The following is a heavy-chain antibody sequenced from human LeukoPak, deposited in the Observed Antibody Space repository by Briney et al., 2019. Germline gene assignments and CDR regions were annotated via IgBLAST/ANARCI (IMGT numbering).Heavy chain of an antibody. D-gene: IGHD4-17*01. Sequence: SVRVSCKASGGTFSSYALSWVRQAPGQGMEWVGGIIPIFGTANYAQKFQGRVTITADESTSTAYMELSSLRSEDTAVYYCARTTVTTDPGWFDPWGRGTLVTVSS. CDR2: IIPIFGTA. V-gene: IGHV1-69*13. J-gene: IGHJ5*02. CDR3: ARTTVTTDPGWFDP. CDR1: GGTFSSYA.